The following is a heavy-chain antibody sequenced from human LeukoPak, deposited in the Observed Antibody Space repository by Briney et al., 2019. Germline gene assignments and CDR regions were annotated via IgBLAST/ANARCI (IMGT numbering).Heavy chain of an antibody. Sequence: SETLSLTCTASGGSISSYYWSWIRQPAGKGLEWIGRIYTSGSTNYNPSLKSRGTMSVDTSKKQFSLKLSSVTAADAAVYYWARVQSSRRYDQWGQGTGVTVSS. V-gene: IGHV4-4*07. J-gene: IGHJ1*01. CDR2: IYTSGST. CDR1: GGSISSYY. D-gene: IGHD6-19*01. CDR3: ARVQSSRRYDQ.